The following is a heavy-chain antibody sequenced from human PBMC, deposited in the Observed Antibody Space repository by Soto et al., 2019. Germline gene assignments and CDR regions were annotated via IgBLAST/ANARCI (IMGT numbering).Heavy chain of an antibody. CDR1: GFSFGSSW. CDR2: IKKDGSQI. J-gene: IGHJ3*02. CDR3: ARDVSPGSSSLYLDAFDI. D-gene: IGHD6-13*01. V-gene: IGHV3-7*05. Sequence: EVQLVESGGGLVQPGGSLRLSCVASGFSFGSSWMTWVRQAPGKGLEWVANIKKDGSQISYLDSVRGRFTISRDNAKNSLYLQMYSLRAEDTALYYCARDVSPGSSSLYLDAFDIWGQGTMVTVSS.